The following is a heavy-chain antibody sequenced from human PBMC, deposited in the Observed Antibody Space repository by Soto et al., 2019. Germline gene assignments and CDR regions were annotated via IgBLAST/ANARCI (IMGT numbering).Heavy chain of an antibody. V-gene: IGHV1-18*01. CDR2: ISAYNGNT. Sequence: ASVKVSCKASGYTFTSYGISWVRQAPGQGLEWMGWISAYNGNTNYAQKLQGRVTMTTDTSTSTAYMELRSLRSDDTAVYYCAREGERVTMVPAIVSEYYYMDVWSKGTTVTVSS. J-gene: IGHJ6*03. CDR1: GYTFTSYG. D-gene: IGHD3-10*01. CDR3: AREGERVTMVPAIVSEYYYMDV.